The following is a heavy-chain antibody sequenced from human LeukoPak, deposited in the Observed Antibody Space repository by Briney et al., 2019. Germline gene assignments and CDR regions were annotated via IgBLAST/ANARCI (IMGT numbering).Heavy chain of an antibody. D-gene: IGHD1-1*01. CDR3: AGAPNENFYDF. Sequence: PSETLSLTCTVSSGYISGRYWSWIRQPPGKGPEWIGYVHDSGITKYNPSLESRVSMSIDTSKKQFSLRLSSVTAADTAVYSCAGAPNENFYDFWGPGILVTVSS. V-gene: IGHV4-59*11. J-gene: IGHJ4*02. CDR2: VHDSGIT. CDR1: SGYISGRY.